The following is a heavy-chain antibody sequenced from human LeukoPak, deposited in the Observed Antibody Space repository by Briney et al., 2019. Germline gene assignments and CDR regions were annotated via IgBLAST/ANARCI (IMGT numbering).Heavy chain of an antibody. Sequence: GGSLRLSCAASGFTFSSYEMNWVRQAPGKGLEWVSYISSSGSTIYYADSVKGRFTISRDNAKNSLYLQMNSLRAEDTAVYYCASEANYYGSGSYSHWGQGTLVTVSS. D-gene: IGHD3-10*01. CDR3: ASEANYYGSGSYSH. CDR1: GFTFSSYE. J-gene: IGHJ4*02. CDR2: ISSSGSTI. V-gene: IGHV3-48*03.